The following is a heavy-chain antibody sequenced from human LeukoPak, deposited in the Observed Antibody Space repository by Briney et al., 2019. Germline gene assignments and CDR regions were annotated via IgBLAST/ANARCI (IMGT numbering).Heavy chain of an antibody. D-gene: IGHD5-18*01. CDR3: ARDGDGYPY. CDR2: IKEDGSAK. J-gene: IGHJ4*02. CDR1: GLIFSNYW. Sequence: GGSLRLSCAACGLIFSNYWMSWVRQTPGKGLEWVANIKEDGSAKYYVDSVKGRFTISRDNAKSFLYLQMNSLRVEDTAVYYCARDGDGYPYWGQGTLVTVSA. V-gene: IGHV3-7*01.